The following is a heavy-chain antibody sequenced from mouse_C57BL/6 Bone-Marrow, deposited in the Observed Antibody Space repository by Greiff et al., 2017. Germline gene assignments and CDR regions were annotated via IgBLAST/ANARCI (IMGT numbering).Heavy chain of an antibody. CDR3: AYDYVAMDY. J-gene: IGHJ4*01. V-gene: IGHV1-26*01. CDR2: INPNNGGT. Sequence: EVQLQQPGPELVKPGASVKISCKASGYTFTDYYMNWVKQSHGKSLEWIGDINPNNGGTSYNQKFKGKATLTVDKSSSTAYMQLRSLTSEDDAVFYCAYDYVAMDYWGQGTTVTVSS. CDR1: GYTFTDYY.